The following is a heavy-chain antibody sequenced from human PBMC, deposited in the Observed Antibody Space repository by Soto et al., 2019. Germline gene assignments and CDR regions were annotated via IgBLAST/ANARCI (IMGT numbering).Heavy chain of an antibody. CDR3: AREEYCSSTSCSYFDY. Sequence: QVQLQESGPGLVKPSQTLSLTCTVSGGSISSGGYYWSWIRQHPGKGLEWIGYIYYSGSTYYNPSLKSRVTISVDTSKNQCSLKLSSVTAADTAVYYCAREEYCSSTSCSYFDYWGQGTLVTVSS. CDR2: IYYSGST. V-gene: IGHV4-31*03. J-gene: IGHJ4*02. D-gene: IGHD2-2*01. CDR1: GGSISSGGYY.